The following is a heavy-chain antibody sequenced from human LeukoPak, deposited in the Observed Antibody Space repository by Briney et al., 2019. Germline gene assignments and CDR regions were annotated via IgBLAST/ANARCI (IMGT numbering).Heavy chain of an antibody. J-gene: IGHJ4*02. D-gene: IGHD2-21*02. V-gene: IGHV3-9*01. CDR3: AKDRLAYCGGDCYSFDY. CDR1: GFTFDDYA. CDR2: ISWNSGSI. Sequence: GGSLRLSCAASGFTFDDYAMHWVRQAPGKGLEWVSGISWNSGSIGYADSVKGRFTISRDNAKNSLYLQMNSLSAEDTDLYYCAKDRLAYCGGDCYSFDYWGQGTLVTVSS.